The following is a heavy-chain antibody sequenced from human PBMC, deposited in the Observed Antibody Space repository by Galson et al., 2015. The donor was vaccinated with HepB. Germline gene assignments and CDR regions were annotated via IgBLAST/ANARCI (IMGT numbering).Heavy chain of an antibody. D-gene: IGHD6-19*01. CDR3: ARGDSSGWYGSPVQH. CDR2: ISSSGDYI. Sequence: SLRLSCAASGFTFSSYSMYWVRQAPGKGLEWVSSISSSGDYIYNADSVKGRFTISRDNAKNSLYLQMNSLRAEDTAVYFCARGDSSGWYGSPVQHWGQGTLVTVSS. J-gene: IGHJ1*01. CDR1: GFTFSSYS. V-gene: IGHV3-21*01.